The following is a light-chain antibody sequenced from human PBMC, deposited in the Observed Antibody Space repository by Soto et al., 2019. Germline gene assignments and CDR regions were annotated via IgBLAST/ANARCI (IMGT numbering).Light chain of an antibody. CDR3: SLYTSSSTIYV. J-gene: IGLJ1*01. CDR1: SSDVGSYNR. Sequence: QSGLTQPPSVSGSPGQSVTISCTGTSSDVGSYNRVSWYQQPPGTAPKLMIYEVSNRPSGVPDRFSGSKSGNTASLTISGLQAEDEADYYCSLYTSSSTIYVFGTGTKVTVL. CDR2: EVS. V-gene: IGLV2-18*01.